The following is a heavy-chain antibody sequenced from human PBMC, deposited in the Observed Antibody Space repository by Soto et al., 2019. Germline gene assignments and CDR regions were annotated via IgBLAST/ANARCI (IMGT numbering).Heavy chain of an antibody. CDR1: GFTFDDYA. Sequence: PGGSLRLSXAASGFTFDDYAMHWVRQAPGKGLEWVSLISWDGGSTYYADSVKGRFTISRDNSKNSLYLQMNSLRAEDTALYYCAKDIYTDYNNYGGPVDYWGQGTLVTVSS. CDR3: AKDIYTDYNNYGGPVDY. CDR2: ISWDGGST. V-gene: IGHV3-43D*04. D-gene: IGHD4-4*01. J-gene: IGHJ4*02.